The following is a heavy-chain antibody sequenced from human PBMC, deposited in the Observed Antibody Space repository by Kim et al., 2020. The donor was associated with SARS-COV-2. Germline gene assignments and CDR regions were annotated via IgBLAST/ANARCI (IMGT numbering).Heavy chain of an antibody. CDR1: GDSISSHNW. Sequence: SETLSLTCTVSGDSISSHNWWGWIRQPPGRQLEWIGFIHHNEGTRQNPSLRSRITMSIDTPRNQFSLNLRSVTAVDTAVYYCTRKQPGTYAFTFWGRGTL. CDR2: IHHNEGT. CDR3: TRKQPGTYAFTF. D-gene: IGHD1-26*01. J-gene: IGHJ2*01. V-gene: IGHV4-28*01.